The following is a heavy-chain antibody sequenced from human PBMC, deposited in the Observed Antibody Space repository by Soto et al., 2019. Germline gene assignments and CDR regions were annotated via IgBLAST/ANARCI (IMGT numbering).Heavy chain of an antibody. CDR3: ARDLIGVAGTSDY. V-gene: IGHV1-2*02. J-gene: IGHJ4*02. CDR1: GYTFTGYY. Sequence: ASVKVSCKASGYTFTGYYMHWVRQAPGQGLEGMGWINPNSGGTNYAQKFQGRVTRTRDTSISTAYMELSRLRSDDTAVYYCARDLIGVAGTSDYWGQGTLVTVSS. CDR2: INPNSGGT. D-gene: IGHD6-19*01.